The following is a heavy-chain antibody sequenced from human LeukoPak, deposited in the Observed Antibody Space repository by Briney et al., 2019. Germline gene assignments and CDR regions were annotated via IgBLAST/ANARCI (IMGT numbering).Heavy chain of an antibody. J-gene: IGHJ3*02. CDR1: GVSISSNNW. CDR2: NFYRGNT. V-gene: IGHV4-4*02. Sequence: PSGTLSLTCAVSGVSISSNNWWSWVRQPPGKGLEWIGENFYRGNTNYNPSLKSRVTISVDKSMNQLSLRLISVTAADTAVYYCARDPSSSWYEADAFDIWGQGTMVTVSS. CDR3: ARDPSSSWYEADAFDI. D-gene: IGHD6-13*01.